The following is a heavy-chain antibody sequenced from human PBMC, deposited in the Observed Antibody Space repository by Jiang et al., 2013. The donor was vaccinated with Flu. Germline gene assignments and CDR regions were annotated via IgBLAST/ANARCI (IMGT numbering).Heavy chain of an antibody. D-gene: IGHD5-18*01. V-gene: IGHV1-18*01. J-gene: IGHJ4*02. CDR2: ISAYNGNT. Sequence: TFTSYGISWVRQAPGQGLEWMGWISAYNGNTNYAQKLQGRVTMTTDTSTSTAYMELRSLRSDDTAVYYCAREWGGSYSYGGTGSDYWGQGTLVTVSS. CDR1: TFTSYG. CDR3: AREWGGSYSYGGTGSDY.